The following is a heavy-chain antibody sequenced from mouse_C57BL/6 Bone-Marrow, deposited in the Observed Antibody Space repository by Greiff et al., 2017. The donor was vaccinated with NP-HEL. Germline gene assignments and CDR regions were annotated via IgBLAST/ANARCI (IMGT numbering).Heavy chain of an antibody. CDR2: ISNGGGST. CDR1: GFTFSDYY. CDR3: ARTYDYYAMDY. V-gene: IGHV5-12*01. J-gene: IGHJ4*01. Sequence: EVQLVESGGGLVQPGGSLKLSCAASGFTFSDYYMYWVRQTPEKRLEWVAYISNGGGSTYYPDTVKGRFTISRDNAKNTLYLQMSRLKSEDTAMYYCARTYDYYAMDYWGQGTSVTVSS.